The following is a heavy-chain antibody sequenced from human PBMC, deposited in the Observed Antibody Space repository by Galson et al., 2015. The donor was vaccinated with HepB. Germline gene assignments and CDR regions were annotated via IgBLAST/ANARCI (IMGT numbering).Heavy chain of an antibody. CDR3: ARADDSSISCYY. Sequence: SVKVSCKASGGTFSSYTISWVRQAPGQGLEWMGRIIPILGIANYAQKLQGRVTMTTDTSTSTAYMELRSLRSDDTAVYYCARADDSSISCYYWGQGTLVTVSS. CDR2: IIPILGIA. D-gene: IGHD2-2*01. CDR1: GGTFSSYT. V-gene: IGHV1-69*02. J-gene: IGHJ4*02.